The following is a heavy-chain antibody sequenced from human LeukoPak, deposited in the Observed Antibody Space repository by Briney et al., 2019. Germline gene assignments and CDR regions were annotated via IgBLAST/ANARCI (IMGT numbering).Heavy chain of an antibody. CDR2: INDSGST. V-gene: IGHV4-34*01. CDR1: GGSFSGYY. J-gene: IGHJ4*02. Sequence: PSETLSLTCAVYGGSFSGYYWSWIRQPPGKGLEWIGEINDSGSTNYNPSLKSRVTISVDTSKNQFSLKLSSVTTADTAVYYCARGPRTVQLWKPFDYWGQGTLVTVSS. D-gene: IGHD5-18*01. CDR3: ARGPRTVQLWKPFDY.